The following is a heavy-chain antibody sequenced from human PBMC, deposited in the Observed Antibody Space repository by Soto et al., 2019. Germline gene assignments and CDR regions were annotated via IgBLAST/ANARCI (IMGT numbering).Heavy chain of an antibody. CDR1: GGSITSSNW. Sequence: QVQLQESGPGLVKPSGTLSLTCAVSGGSITSSNWWSWVRQPPGKGLEWIGEIYHSGSTNYNPSLKSRVAISVDKSKNQFPLKLSSVTAADTAVYYCASNGGRDDYYYGMDVWGQGPTVTVSS. D-gene: IGHD3-10*01. V-gene: IGHV4-4*02. J-gene: IGHJ6*02. CDR2: IYHSGST. CDR3: ASNGGRDDYYYGMDV.